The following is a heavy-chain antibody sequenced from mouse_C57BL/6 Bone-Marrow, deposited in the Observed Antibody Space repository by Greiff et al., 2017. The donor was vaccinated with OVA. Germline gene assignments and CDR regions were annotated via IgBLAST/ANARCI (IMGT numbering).Heavy chain of an antibody. J-gene: IGHJ2*01. CDR1: GYTFTSYW. V-gene: IGHV1-55*01. D-gene: IGHD2-5*01. Sequence: QVQLQQPGAELVKPGASVKMSCKASGYTFTSYWITWVKQRPGQGLEWIGDIYPGSGSTNYNEKFKSKATLTVYTSSSTAYMQLSSLTSEDSAVYYCASVLYYSNYVGYWGQGTTLTVSS. CDR3: ASVLYYSNYVGY. CDR2: IYPGSGST.